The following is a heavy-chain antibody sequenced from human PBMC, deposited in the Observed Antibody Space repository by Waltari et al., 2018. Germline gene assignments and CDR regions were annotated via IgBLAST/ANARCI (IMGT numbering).Heavy chain of an antibody. J-gene: IGHJ4*02. CDR2: IYFSGST. CDR3: ARGDTSNWFASYFDF. CDR1: AASLSRYS. V-gene: IGHV4-59*01. Sequence: QVRLQESGPGLVKPSETLSLTCPVSAASLSRYSWSWIRQPPGKGLEWIAYIYFSGSTSYNPSLKSRVAISGDTSKKQFSLRLSSVTAADTAVYYCARGDTSNWFASYFDFWGQGILVSVSS. D-gene: IGHD3-10*01.